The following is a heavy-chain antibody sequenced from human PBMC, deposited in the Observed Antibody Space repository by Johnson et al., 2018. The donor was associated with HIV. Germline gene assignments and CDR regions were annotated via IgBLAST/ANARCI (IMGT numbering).Heavy chain of an antibody. D-gene: IGHD5-24*01. J-gene: IGHJ3*02. CDR3: ARDGWGSRGWDDAFDI. V-gene: IGHV3-66*02. CDR2: IYSGGST. CDR1: GFTVSSNY. Sequence: QLVESGGGLVQPGGSLRLSCAASGFTVSSNYMSWVRQAPGQGLEWVSVIYSGGSTYYADSVKGRFTISRENSKNTLYLQMNSLRAEDTAVYYCARDGWGSRGWDDAFDIWGQGTMVTVSS.